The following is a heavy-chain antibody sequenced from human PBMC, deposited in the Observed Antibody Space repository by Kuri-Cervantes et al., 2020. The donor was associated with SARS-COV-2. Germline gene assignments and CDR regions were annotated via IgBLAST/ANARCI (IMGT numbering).Heavy chain of an antibody. CDR1: NGSIRSSSYY. Sequence: SETLSLTCSVSNGSIRSSSYYWGWIRQPPGKGLEWIGSIYSSGSTYYNPSLKSRVTISLETSKNQFSLELSSMTAADTAVYYCARSFMVASYFDYWGQGILVTVSS. J-gene: IGHJ4*02. CDR3: ARSFMVASYFDY. V-gene: IGHV4-39*01. D-gene: IGHD5-12*01. CDR2: IYSSGST.